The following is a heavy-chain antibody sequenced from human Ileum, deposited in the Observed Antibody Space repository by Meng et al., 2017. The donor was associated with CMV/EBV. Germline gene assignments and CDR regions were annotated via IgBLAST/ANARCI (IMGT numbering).Heavy chain of an antibody. CDR3: ARNGREELVATADAFDL. Sequence: GESRKISGAASEFTFNSHWMSWARQAPGKGLEWVAVLYSGNGAYYADSVKGRFTITRDNSKNTLYLQMESLRAEDTAVYICARNGREELVATADAFDLWGQGTMVTVSS. CDR1: EFTFNSHW. J-gene: IGHJ3*01. D-gene: IGHD5-12*01. CDR2: LYSGNGA. V-gene: IGHV3-53*01.